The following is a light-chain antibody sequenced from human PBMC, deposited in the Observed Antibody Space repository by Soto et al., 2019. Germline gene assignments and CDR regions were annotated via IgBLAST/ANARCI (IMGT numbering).Light chain of an antibody. CDR3: GTWDSSLSAGGV. CDR1: SSNIGNNY. J-gene: IGLJ3*02. Sequence: QSVLTQPPSVSAAPGQKVTISCSGSSSNIGNNYVSWYQQLPGTAPKLLIYDNNKRPSGIPDRFSGSKSGTSATLGITGLQTGDEADYHCGTWDSSLSAGGVFGGGTKLTVL. V-gene: IGLV1-51*01. CDR2: DNN.